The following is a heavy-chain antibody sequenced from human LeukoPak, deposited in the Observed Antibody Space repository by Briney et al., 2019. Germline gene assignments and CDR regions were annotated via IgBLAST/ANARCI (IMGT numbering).Heavy chain of an antibody. CDR2: IYYSGST. V-gene: IGHV4-30-4*01. CDR1: GDSISSGNYY. CDR3: ARAVADLGFDY. J-gene: IGHJ4*02. D-gene: IGHD6-19*01. Sequence: PSETLSLTCTVSGDSISSGNYYWSWIRQPPGKGLEWIGYIYYSGSTYYNPSLKSRVTISVDTSKNQFSLKLSSVTAADTAVYYCARAVADLGFDYWGQGTLVTVSS.